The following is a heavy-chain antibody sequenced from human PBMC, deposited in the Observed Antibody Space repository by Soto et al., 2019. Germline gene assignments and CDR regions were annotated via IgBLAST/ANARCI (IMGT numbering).Heavy chain of an antibody. V-gene: IGHV3-23*01. CDR3: AKDDYPTMIVVVIKGAFDI. CDR2: ISGSGGST. D-gene: IGHD3-22*01. CDR1: GFTFISYA. Sequence: PGGSLRLSCAASGFTFISYAMSWVRQAPGKGLEWVSAISGSGGSTYYADSVKGRFTISRDNSKNTLYLQMNSLRAEDTAVYYCAKDDYPTMIVVVIKGAFDIWGQGTMVTVSS. J-gene: IGHJ3*02.